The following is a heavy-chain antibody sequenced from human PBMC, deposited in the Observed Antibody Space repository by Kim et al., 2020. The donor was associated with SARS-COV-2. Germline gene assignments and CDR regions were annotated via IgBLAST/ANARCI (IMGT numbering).Heavy chain of an antibody. CDR3: ARGQSLDRRVAFPTETFDY. Sequence: SETQSLTCALYGGSFSGYYWSWIRQTPGKGLEWIGEINHSGSTNYNPSLKSRVTISIDTSKNQFSLKLTSVTAADTAVYYCARGQSLDRRVAFPTETFDYWGQGTLVTVSS. D-gene: IGHD3-3*02. CDR1: GGSFSGYY. CDR2: INHSGST. V-gene: IGHV4-34*01. J-gene: IGHJ4*02.